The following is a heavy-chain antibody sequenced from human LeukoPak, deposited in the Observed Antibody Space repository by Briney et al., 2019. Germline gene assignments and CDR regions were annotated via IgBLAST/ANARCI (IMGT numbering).Heavy chain of an antibody. CDR1: GFTFSSYG. J-gene: IGHJ3*02. V-gene: IGHV3-30*02. Sequence: GGSLKLSCAASGFTFSSYGMHWVRQAPGKGLEWVAFIRYDGSNKYYADSVKGRFTISGDNSKNTLYLQMNSLRAEDTAVYYCAKDRSDFWSGANDAFDIWGQGTMVTVSS. CDR2: IRYDGSNK. CDR3: AKDRSDFWSGANDAFDI. D-gene: IGHD3-3*01.